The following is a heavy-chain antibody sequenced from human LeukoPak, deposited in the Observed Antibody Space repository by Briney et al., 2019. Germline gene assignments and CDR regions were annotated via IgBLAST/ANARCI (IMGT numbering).Heavy chain of an antibody. J-gene: IGHJ4*02. Sequence: PSGTLSLKCGVSCGSISNTNWWTWVRQPPGKGLEWIGEVNLQGSTNYNPSLKSRVAISVDKSENHIYLKLTSVTAADSAVYYCARHSLDDTNGDYCQFDYWGQGALVTVSS. V-gene: IGHV4-4*02. D-gene: IGHD2-8*01. CDR3: ARHSLDDTNGDYCQFDY. CDR1: CGSISNTNW. CDR2: VNLQGST.